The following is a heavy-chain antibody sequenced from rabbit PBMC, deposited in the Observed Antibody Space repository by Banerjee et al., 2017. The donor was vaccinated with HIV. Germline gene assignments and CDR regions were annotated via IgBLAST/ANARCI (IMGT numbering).Heavy chain of an antibody. CDR3: ARDRRSSGYYLLYPDWLDL. J-gene: IGHJ5*01. CDR2: IYAGSSGST. Sequence: QSLEESGGDLVKPGASLTLTCTASGFSFSSSYYMCWVRQAPGKGLEWIACIYAGSSGSTYYASWAKGRFTISKTSSTTVTLQMTSLTAADTATYFCARDRRSSGYYLLYPDWLDLWGPGTLVTVS. D-gene: IGHD1-1*01. CDR1: GFSFSSSYY. V-gene: IGHV1S40*01.